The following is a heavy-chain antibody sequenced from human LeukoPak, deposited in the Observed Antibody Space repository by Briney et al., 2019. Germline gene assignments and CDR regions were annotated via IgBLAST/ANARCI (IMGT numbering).Heavy chain of an antibody. V-gene: IGHV3-48*03. J-gene: IGHJ4*02. D-gene: IGHD5-18*01. CDR3: TREGTAMVSFDY. CDR2: ISSGGNTI. CDR1: GFTFSSYE. Sequence: GGSLRLSCAASGFTFSSYEMNWVRQAPGKGLEWVSYISSGGNTIYYADSVKGRFTISRDNAKNSLYLQMNSLRAEDTAVYYCTREGTAMVSFDYWGQGTLVTVSS.